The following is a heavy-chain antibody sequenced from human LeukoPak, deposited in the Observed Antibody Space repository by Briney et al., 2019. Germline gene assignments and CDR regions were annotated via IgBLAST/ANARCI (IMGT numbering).Heavy chain of an antibody. V-gene: IGHV4-4*08. CDR2: VYSSGNT. J-gene: IGHJ4*02. Sequence: NASETLSLTCTVSDGSISIYYWSWIRQPPGKGLEWIGYVYSSGNTNYSPSLKGRAIISADTSKNQFSLKLTSVTAADTAVYYCVRDRELTYWGQGTLVTVSS. D-gene: IGHD3-10*01. CDR3: VRDRELTY. CDR1: DGSISIYY.